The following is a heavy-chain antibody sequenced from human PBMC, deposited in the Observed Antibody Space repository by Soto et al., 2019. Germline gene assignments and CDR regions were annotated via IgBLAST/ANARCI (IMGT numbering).Heavy chain of an antibody. CDR3: ASDPGIAAAGMDY. V-gene: IGHV3-48*04. D-gene: IGHD6-25*01. Sequence: EVQLVESGGGLIQPGGSLRLSCAASGFSFNTYAMNWVRQAPGKGLEWISYISSSSSHIYYADSVKGRFTLSRDNAKNSLYLQMNSLRAEDTAVYYCASDPGIAAAGMDYWGQGTLVTVSS. CDR2: ISSSSSHI. J-gene: IGHJ4*02. CDR1: GFSFNTYA.